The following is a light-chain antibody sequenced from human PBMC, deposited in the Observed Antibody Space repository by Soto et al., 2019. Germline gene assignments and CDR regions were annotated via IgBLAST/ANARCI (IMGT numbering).Light chain of an antibody. CDR2: DTS. J-gene: IGKJ5*01. V-gene: IGKV3-11*01. CDR1: QSVSTY. Sequence: VLTQSPVTLSLSPGDRATLSCRASQSVSTYLAWYRQKPGQPPRLLIYDTSNRATGVPPRFSGSRSGTDFTLIISSVEPEDFALYFCHQRNTFGQGTRLEIK. CDR3: HQRNT.